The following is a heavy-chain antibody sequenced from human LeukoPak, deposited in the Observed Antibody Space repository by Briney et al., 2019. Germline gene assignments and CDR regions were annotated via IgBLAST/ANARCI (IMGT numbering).Heavy chain of an antibody. Sequence: GGSLRLSCAASGFTFSTSNMNWVRQTPEKGLEWVSTITPGGSNMYYHDSVKGRFTISRDNAKNLLFLQMNSLRAEVTAVYYCASWSGSSVLDYWGQGTLVTVSS. CDR1: GFTFSTSN. J-gene: IGHJ4*02. CDR2: ITPGGSNM. CDR3: ASWSGSSVLDY. V-gene: IGHV3-21*01. D-gene: IGHD3-3*01.